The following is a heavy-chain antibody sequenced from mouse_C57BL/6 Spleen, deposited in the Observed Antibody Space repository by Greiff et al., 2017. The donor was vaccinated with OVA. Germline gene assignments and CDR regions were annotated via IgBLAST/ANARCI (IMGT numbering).Heavy chain of an antibody. J-gene: IGHJ3*01. V-gene: IGHV1-81*01. CDR3: ARLDDGSWFAY. CDR1: GYTFTSYG. Sequence: VQLQQSGAELARPGASVKLSCKASGYTFTSYGISWVKQRTGQGLEWIGEIYPRSGNTYYNEKFKGKATLTADKSSSTAYMELRSLTSEDSAVYFCARLDDGSWFAYWGQGTLVTVSA. D-gene: IGHD2-3*01. CDR2: IYPRSGNT.